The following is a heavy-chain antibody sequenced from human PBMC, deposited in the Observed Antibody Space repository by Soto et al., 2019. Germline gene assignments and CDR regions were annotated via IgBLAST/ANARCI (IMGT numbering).Heavy chain of an antibody. J-gene: IGHJ4*02. CDR1: GCSVSSGGFY. D-gene: IGHD6-25*01. V-gene: IGHV4-31*03. CDR3: TREAGY. Sequence: QVRLQESGPGLVKPSQTLSLTCTVSGCSVSSGGFYWNWIRQHPGKGLEWIGYMDNDGRTEYNPSLKSRVSISVDTPKNQFSLKVMSVTVADTAVYYCTREAGYWGQGIMVTVSS. CDR2: MDNDGRT.